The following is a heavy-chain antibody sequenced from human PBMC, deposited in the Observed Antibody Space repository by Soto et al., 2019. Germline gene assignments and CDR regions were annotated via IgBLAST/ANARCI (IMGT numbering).Heavy chain of an antibody. CDR3: AKDPIWFGELVLDYYYYGMDV. Sequence: GVLRLSCAASGFTFSSYAMSWVRQAPGKGLEWVSAISGSGGSTYYADSVKGRFTISRDNSKNTLYLQMNSLRAEDTAVYYCAKDPIWFGELVLDYYYYGMDVWGQGTTVTVS. V-gene: IGHV3-23*01. CDR1: GFTFSSYA. CDR2: ISGSGGST. D-gene: IGHD3-10*01. J-gene: IGHJ6*02.